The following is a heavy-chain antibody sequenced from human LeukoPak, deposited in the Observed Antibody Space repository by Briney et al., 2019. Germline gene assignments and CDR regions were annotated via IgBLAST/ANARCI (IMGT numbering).Heavy chain of an antibody. CDR1: GRSINSGGYF. D-gene: IGHD1-26*01. V-gene: IGHV4-31*03. CDR2: IHLSGST. Sequence: PSETLSLTCTVSGRSINSGGYFWSWIRQHPGKGLEWIAYIHLSGSTYYNPSLKSRLTISIDTSKNQFFLQLSSVTAADTAVYYCARATQDTTLRSMDGWGQGTTVTVS. J-gene: IGHJ6*02. CDR3: ARATQDTTLRSMDG.